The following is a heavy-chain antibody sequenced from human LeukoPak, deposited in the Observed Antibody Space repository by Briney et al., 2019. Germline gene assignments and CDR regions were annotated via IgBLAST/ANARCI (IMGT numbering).Heavy chain of an antibody. Sequence: GASVTVSCRASGYTFTDYYIHWVRQAPGQGLEWVGWINPKSGATNYAQKFQGRVTMTRDTSINTAYMEMPRLRSDDAAVYYCARDGRGQGVNYDCWGQRTLVTVSS. CDR1: GYTFTDYY. D-gene: IGHD3-10*01. CDR2: INPKSGAT. J-gene: IGHJ4*02. CDR3: ARDGRGQGVNYDC. V-gene: IGHV1-2*02.